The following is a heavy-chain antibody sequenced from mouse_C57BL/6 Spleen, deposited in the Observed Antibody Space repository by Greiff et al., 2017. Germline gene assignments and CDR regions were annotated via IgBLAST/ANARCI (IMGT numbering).Heavy chain of an antibody. CDR1: GYAFSSSW. CDR3: AVEDSWFAY. Sequence: QVQLQQSGPELVKPGASVKISCKASGYAFSSSWMNWVKQRPGKGLEWIGRIYPGDGDTNYNGKFKGKATLTADTSYRPAYMQLSSLTSEDSAVYFCAVEDSWFAYWGQGTLVTVSA. J-gene: IGHJ3*01. CDR2: IYPGDGDT. V-gene: IGHV1-82*01.